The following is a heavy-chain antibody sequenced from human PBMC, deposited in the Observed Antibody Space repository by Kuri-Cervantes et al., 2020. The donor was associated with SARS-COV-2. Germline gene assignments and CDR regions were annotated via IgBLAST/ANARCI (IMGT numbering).Heavy chain of an antibody. CDR2: IYPGDSDT. Sequence: GESLKISCKGSGYSFTSYWIGWVRQMPGKGLEWMGIIYPGDSDTRYSPSFQGQVTISADKSISTAYLQWSSLKASDTAMYYCARQSRGATATVTTDYYYYYGMDVWGQGTTVTVSS. CDR1: GYSFTSYW. CDR3: ARQSRGATATVTTDYYYYYGMDV. V-gene: IGHV5-51*01. J-gene: IGHJ6*02. D-gene: IGHD4-17*01.